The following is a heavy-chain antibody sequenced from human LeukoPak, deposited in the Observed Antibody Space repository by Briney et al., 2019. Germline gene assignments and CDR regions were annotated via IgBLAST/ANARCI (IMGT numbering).Heavy chain of an antibody. D-gene: IGHD3-22*01. Sequence: ASVKVSCKLSGYTLTELSMHWVRQAPGKGLEWMGGFGPEEGETIYAQKFQGRVTMTEDTSTDTAYMELSRLTSEDTAVYYCATLFYDSSGFGGRRNWYFDLWGRGTLVTVSS. CDR3: ATLFYDSSGFGGRRNWYFDL. CDR1: GYTLTELS. CDR2: FGPEEGET. J-gene: IGHJ2*01. V-gene: IGHV1-24*01.